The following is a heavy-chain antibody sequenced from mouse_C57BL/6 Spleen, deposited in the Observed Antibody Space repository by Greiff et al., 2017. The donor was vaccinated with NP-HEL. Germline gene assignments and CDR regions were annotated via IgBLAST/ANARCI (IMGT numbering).Heavy chain of an antibody. D-gene: IGHD3-1*01. J-gene: IGHJ2*01. CDR2: ISGGGGNT. CDR3: ARHSGRGYFDY. V-gene: IGHV5-9*01. Sequence: EVKVVESGGGLVKPGGSLKLSCAASGFTFSSYTMSWVRQTPEKRLEWVATISGGGGNTYYPDSVKGRFTISRDNAKNTLYLQMSSLRSEDTALYYCARHSGRGYFDYWGQGTTLTVSS. CDR1: GFTFSSYT.